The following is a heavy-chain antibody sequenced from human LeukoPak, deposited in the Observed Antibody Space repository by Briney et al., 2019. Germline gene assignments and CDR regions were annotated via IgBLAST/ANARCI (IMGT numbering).Heavy chain of an antibody. J-gene: IGHJ6*03. D-gene: IGHD2/OR15-2a*01. CDR3: ARTSGVGLPGSMTDYYYMDV. CDR1: GGSISSGAYY. CDR2: IYSNGIS. V-gene: IGHV4-31*03. Sequence: SETLSLTCTVSGGSISSGAYYWSWIRQHPGKGLEWIGYIYSNGISYYNPSLKSRVTISLDTSKNEFSLKLTSVTVAYTAVYYCARTSGVGLPGSMTDYYYMDVWGKGTTVTVSS.